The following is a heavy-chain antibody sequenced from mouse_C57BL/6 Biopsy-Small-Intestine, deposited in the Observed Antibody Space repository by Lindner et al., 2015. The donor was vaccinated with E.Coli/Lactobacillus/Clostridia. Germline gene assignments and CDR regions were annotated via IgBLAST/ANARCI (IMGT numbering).Heavy chain of an antibody. CDR1: DYSFTTYY. CDR3: ARHEEGIYYGNFYFDY. Sequence: VQLQESGPELVKPGASVKISCKASDYSFTTYYIHWVKQSHGNILDWIGFIYPYNGLSSYNQKFKGKATLTADKSSNTVYMELSRLTSEDSAVYFCARHEEGIYYGNFYFDYWGQGTTLTVAS. J-gene: IGHJ2*01. D-gene: IGHD2-1*01. V-gene: IGHV1-31*01. CDR2: IYPYNGLS.